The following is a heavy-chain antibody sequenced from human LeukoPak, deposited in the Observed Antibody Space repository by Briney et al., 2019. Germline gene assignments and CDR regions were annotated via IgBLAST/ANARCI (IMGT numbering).Heavy chain of an antibody. CDR1: GFTFSDYY. J-gene: IGHJ4*02. Sequence: GGSLRLSCAASGFTFSDYYMSWIRQAPGKGLEWVSYISSSSSYTNCADSVKGRFTLSRDNAKNSLYLQMNSLRAEDTAVYYCARESRYCSGGRCYMSDYWGQGTLVTVSS. CDR3: ARESRYCSGGRCYMSDY. D-gene: IGHD2-15*01. V-gene: IGHV3-11*05. CDR2: ISSSSSYT.